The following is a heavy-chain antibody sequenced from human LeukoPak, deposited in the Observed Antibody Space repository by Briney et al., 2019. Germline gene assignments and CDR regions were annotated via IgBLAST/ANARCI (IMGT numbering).Heavy chain of an antibody. CDR3: ARWGYFDGPYAIDI. J-gene: IGHJ3*02. CDR2: INSDGSST. Sequence: GGSLRLSCAASGFTFSSYWMHWVRQAPGKGLVWVSRINSDGSSTSYADSVKGRFTISRDNAKNTLYLQMNSLRAEDTAVYYCARWGYFDGPYAIDIWGQGTMVTVSS. V-gene: IGHV3-74*01. D-gene: IGHD3-9*01. CDR1: GFTFSSYW.